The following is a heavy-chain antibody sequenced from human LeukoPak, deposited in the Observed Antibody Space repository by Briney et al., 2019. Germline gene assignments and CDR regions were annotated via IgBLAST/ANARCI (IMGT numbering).Heavy chain of an antibody. Sequence: ASVKVSCKASGYTFTSYAMHWVRQAPGQGLEWMGWISAYNGNTNYAQKLQGRVTMTTDTSTSTAYMELRGLRSDDTAVYYCARVGPIVVVPAATWGQGTLVTVSS. J-gene: IGHJ5*02. CDR2: ISAYNGNT. V-gene: IGHV1-18*01. CDR3: ARVGPIVVVPAAT. D-gene: IGHD2-2*01. CDR1: GYTFTSYA.